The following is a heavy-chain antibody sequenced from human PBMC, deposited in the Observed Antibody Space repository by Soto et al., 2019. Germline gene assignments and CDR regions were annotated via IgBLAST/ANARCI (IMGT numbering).Heavy chain of an antibody. CDR2: INPNSGAT. Sequence: GASVKVSCKASGYSFTGYYMHWVRQAPGQGLEWMGWINPNSGATNYAQNFQDRVTMTRDTSITTAYMELSRLKSDDTSMYYCVRAIAVAGTGFDYWAQGTLVTVSS. D-gene: IGHD6-19*01. CDR3: VRAIAVAGTGFDY. CDR1: GYSFTGYY. V-gene: IGHV1-2*02. J-gene: IGHJ4*02.